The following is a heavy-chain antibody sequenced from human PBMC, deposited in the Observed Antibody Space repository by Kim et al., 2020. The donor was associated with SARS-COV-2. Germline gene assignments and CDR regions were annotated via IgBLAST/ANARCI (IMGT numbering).Heavy chain of an antibody. Sequence: SETLSLTCTVSGGSISSYYWSWIRQPPGKGLEWIGYIYYSGSTNYNPSLKSRITISVDTSKNQFSLKLSSVTAADTAVYYCARVGRLRTGIAVAGTPNYYYYGMGVWGHETSVTVS. CDR3: ARVGRLRTGIAVAGTPNYYYYGMGV. V-gene: IGHV4-59*08. CDR2: IYYSGST. D-gene: IGHD6-19*01. CDR1: GGSISSYY. J-gene: IGHJ6*02.